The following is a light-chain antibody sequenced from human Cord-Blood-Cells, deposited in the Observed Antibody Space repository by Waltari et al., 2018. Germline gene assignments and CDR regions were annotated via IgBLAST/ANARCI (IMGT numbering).Light chain of an antibody. J-gene: IGKJ4*01. CDR2: AAS. CDR3: QQSYSTLALT. CDR1: QSISSY. V-gene: IGKV1-39*01. Sequence: DIQMTQSPSSLSAAVGDRVTITCRASQSISSYLHWYQQKPGKAPKLLIYAASSLQSGVPARFSGSGSRTDFTLTISSLQPEDFATYYCQQSYSTLALTFGGGIKVEIK.